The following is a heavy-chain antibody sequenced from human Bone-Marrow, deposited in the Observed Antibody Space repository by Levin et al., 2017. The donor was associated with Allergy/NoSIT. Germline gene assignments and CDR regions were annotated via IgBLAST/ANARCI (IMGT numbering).Heavy chain of an antibody. CDR3: ASRDCSGGSGYYFDY. CDR1: GGSFSGYY. J-gene: IGHJ4*02. Sequence: SETLSLTCAVYGGSFSGYYWSWIRQPPGKGLEWIGEINHSGSTNYNPSLKSRVTISVDTSKNQFSLKLSSVTAADTAVYYCASRDCSGGSGYYFDYWGQGTLVTVSS. V-gene: IGHV4-34*01. D-gene: IGHD2-15*01. CDR2: INHSGST.